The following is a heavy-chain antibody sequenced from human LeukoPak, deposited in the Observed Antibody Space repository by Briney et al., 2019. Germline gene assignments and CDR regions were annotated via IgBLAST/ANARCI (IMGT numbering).Heavy chain of an antibody. D-gene: IGHD1-14*01. Sequence: SETLSLTCTVSGGSISSYYWSSIRQPPAKGLQWIGSIYYSGSTNYNPSIKSRVTISVDTSKNQFSLKLSSVTAADTAVYYCARGITVTSYYYYYCYMDVWGKGTTVTVSS. CDR2: IYYSGST. CDR1: GGSISSYY. J-gene: IGHJ6*03. CDR3: ARGITVTSYYYYYCYMDV. V-gene: IGHV4-59*01.